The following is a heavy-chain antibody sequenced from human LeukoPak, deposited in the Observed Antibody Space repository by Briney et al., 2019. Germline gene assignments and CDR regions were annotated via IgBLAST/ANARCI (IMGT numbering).Heavy chain of an antibody. V-gene: IGHV3-11*05. Sequence: PGGSLRLSCAASGSTFSDYYMSWIRQAPGKGLEWVSYISSSSSYTNYADSVKGRFTISRDNAKNSLYLQMNSLRAEDTAVYYCARGGLRGVINYYYGMDVWGQGTTVTVSS. J-gene: IGHJ6*02. CDR3: ARGGLRGVINYYYGMDV. CDR1: GSTFSDYY. D-gene: IGHD3-10*01. CDR2: ISSSSSYT.